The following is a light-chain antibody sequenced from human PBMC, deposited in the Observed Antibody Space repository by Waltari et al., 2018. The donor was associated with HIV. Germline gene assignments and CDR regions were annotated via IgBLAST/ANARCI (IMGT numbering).Light chain of an antibody. V-gene: IGKV3-15*01. CDR3: QQYGKFPPIT. CDR2: GAS. J-gene: IGKJ5*01. Sequence: EIVMTQSPATLSVSPGERATLSCRASQSVRSNLAWYQQKPGQAPRLLIYGASTRATGIPARFSGSGSGTEFTLTISSLQSEDFAVYYCQQYGKFPPITFGQGTRLEIK. CDR1: QSVRSN.